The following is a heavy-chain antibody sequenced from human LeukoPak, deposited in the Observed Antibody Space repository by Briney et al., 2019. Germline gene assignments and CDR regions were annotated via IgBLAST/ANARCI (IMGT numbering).Heavy chain of an antibody. D-gene: IGHD2/OR15-2a*01. V-gene: IGHV1-8*01. Sequence: ASVKVSCKASGYTFTSYDINWVRQATGQGLEWMGWMNPNSGNTGYAQKFQGRVTITSDTSANTVNMELTSLRSEDTAVYFCARDKALTTSCGMDVWGQGTTVTVSS. CDR3: ARDKALTTSCGMDV. J-gene: IGHJ6*02. CDR2: MNPNSGNT. CDR1: GYTFTSYD.